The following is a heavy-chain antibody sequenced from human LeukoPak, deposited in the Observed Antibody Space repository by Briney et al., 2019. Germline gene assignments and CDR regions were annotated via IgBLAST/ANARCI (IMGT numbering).Heavy chain of an antibody. V-gene: IGHV3-43*01. D-gene: IGHD3-22*01. CDR2: VNWDGVNT. Sequence: GGSLRLSCAASGFTFDEYITHWVRQAPGKGLEWVSVVNWDGVNTYYGDSVKGRFIISRDNSKNSLYLQMNSLTIEDTALYYCAKGAPKSPYYYDTSVYSPPKYWGQGTLVTVSS. CDR1: GFTFDEYI. J-gene: IGHJ4*02. CDR3: AKGAPKSPYYYDTSVYSPPKY.